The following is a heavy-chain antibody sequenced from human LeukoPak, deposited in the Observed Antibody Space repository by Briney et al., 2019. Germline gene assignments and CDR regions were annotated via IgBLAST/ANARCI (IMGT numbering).Heavy chain of an antibody. Sequence: SETLSLTCAVSGSSIRNCFNWGWLRQPAGKGLEWIGSRYHSGSTYYNPSLKSRVTISVDASKSQLSLKLSCLTAADTAVYYCARRTRSFSYTYGDAYYYYYMDVWGKGTTVIVS. CDR1: GSSIRNCFN. D-gene: IGHD5-18*01. CDR2: RYHSGST. J-gene: IGHJ6*03. V-gene: IGHV4-38-2*01. CDR3: ARRTRSFSYTYGDAYYYYYMDV.